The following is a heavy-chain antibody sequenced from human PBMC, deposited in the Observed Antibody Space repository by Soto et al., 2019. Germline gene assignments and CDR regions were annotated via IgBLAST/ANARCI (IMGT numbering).Heavy chain of an antibody. CDR3: ARAAVAYGMDV. CDR1: GFTFSSYG. Sequence: QVQLVESGGGVVQPGRSLRLSCAASGFTFSSYGMHWVRQAPGKGLEWVAVIWYDGSNKYYADSVKGRFTISRDNSKNPLYLQMNSLRAEDTAVYYWARAAVAYGMDVWGQGTTVTVSS. V-gene: IGHV3-33*01. CDR2: IWYDGSNK. J-gene: IGHJ6*02. D-gene: IGHD6-19*01.